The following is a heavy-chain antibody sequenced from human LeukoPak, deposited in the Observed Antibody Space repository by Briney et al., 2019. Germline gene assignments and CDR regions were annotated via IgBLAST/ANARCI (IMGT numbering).Heavy chain of an antibody. V-gene: IGHV1-18*01. J-gene: IGHJ4*02. CDR3: ARAGGYCGRISCPYYFDY. Sequence: GSVKVSCKASGYTFTSYGISWVRQAPGQGLEWMGWISAYNGNTNYAQKLQGRVTMTTGTSTSTAYMELRSLRSEDTAVYYCARAGGYCGRISCPYYFDYWGQGSLVAVSS. D-gene: IGHD2-15*01. CDR1: GYTFTSYG. CDR2: ISAYNGNT.